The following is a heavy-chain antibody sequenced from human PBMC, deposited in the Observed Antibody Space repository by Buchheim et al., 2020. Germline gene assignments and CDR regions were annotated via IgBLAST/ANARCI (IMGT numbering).Heavy chain of an antibody. Sequence: EVQLVESGGGLVQPGGSLRLSCAASGFTFSIFGMNWVRQAPGKGLEWVSYINPSGTTISYADSVRGRFTMSSDTAKSSLYLQMDSLRAEDTAVYYCARVRIWGTSNYYGMDVWGQGTT. V-gene: IGHV3-48*04. CDR3: ARVRIWGTSNYYGMDV. CDR1: GFTFSIFG. J-gene: IGHJ6*02. CDR2: INPSGTTI. D-gene: IGHD7-27*01.